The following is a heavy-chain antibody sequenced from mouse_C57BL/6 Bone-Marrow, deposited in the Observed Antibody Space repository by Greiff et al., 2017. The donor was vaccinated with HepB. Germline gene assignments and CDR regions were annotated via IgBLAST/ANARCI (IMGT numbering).Heavy chain of an antibody. J-gene: IGHJ3*01. V-gene: IGHV1-69*01. CDR2: IDPSDSYT. CDR3: ARHYGSSFAY. CDR1: GYTFTSYW. Sequence: QVQLQQPGAELVMPGASVKLSCKASGYTFTSYWMHWVKQRPGQGLEWIGEIDPSDSYTNYNQKFKGKSTFTVDKSSITAYLQLSSLTSEDSAVYYCARHYGSSFAYWGQGTLVTVSA. D-gene: IGHD1-1*01.